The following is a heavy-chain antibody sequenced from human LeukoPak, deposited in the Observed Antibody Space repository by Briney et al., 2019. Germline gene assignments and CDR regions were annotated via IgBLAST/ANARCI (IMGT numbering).Heavy chain of an antibody. Sequence: ASVKVSCKASGYTFTSYGISWVRQAPGRGLEWMGWISAYNGNTNYAQKLQGRVTMTTDTSTSTAYMELRSLRSEDTAVYYCATDTGSGIVGFHWGQGTLVTVSS. D-gene: IGHD1-26*01. CDR1: GYTFTSYG. V-gene: IGHV1-18*01. J-gene: IGHJ4*02. CDR2: ISAYNGNT. CDR3: ATDTGSGIVGFH.